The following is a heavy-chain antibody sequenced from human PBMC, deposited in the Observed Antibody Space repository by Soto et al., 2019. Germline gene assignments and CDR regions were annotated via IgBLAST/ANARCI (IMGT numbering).Heavy chain of an antibody. CDR1: GYAFTTYG. V-gene: IGHV1-18*01. Sequence: QVHLVQSGAEVKKPGASVKVSCKGSGYAFTTYGITWVRQAPGQGLEWMGWISAHNGNTNYAQKPQGRVAVTSHPSRSTAYMELRSLRSDATAVYYCARGRYGDYWGQGALVTVSS. CDR2: ISAHNGNT. CDR3: ARGRYGDY. J-gene: IGHJ4*02. D-gene: IGHD1-1*01.